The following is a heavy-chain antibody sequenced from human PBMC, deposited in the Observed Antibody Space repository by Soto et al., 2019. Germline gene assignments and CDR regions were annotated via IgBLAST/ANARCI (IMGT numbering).Heavy chain of an antibody. CDR2: IIPIFGTT. CDR1: GGTFSSYA. J-gene: IGHJ4*02. CDR3: ASTNSVVVVAATLDY. D-gene: IGHD2-15*01. V-gene: IGHV1-69*01. Sequence: QVQLVQSGAEVKKPGSSVKVSCKASGGTFSSYAISWVRQAPGQGLEWMEGIIPIFGTTNYAQKFQGRVTITADESTSTAYMELSSLRSEDTAVYYCASTNSVVVVAATLDYWGQGTLVTVSS.